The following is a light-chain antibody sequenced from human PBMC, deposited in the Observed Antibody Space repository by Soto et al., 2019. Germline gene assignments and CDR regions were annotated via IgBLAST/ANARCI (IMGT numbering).Light chain of an antibody. V-gene: IGKV3-20*01. Sequence: EIVLTQSPGTLFLSPGERATLSCRASQSVRSNYLAWYQQKPGQAPRLLIYGASSRATGIPDRFSGPGSGTDFTLTISRLEPEDFAVYYCQQYGGSPYTFGQGTKLEIK. CDR2: GAS. CDR1: QSVRSNY. J-gene: IGKJ2*01. CDR3: QQYGGSPYT.